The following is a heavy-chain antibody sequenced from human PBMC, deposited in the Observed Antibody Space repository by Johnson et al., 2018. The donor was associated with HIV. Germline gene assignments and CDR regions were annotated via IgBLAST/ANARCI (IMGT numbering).Heavy chain of an antibody. J-gene: IGHJ3*02. D-gene: IGHD6-6*01. CDR3: AKQHEQLVEPDAFDI. Sequence: VQLVESGGGVVRPGGSLRLSCAAAGFTFDDYGMSWVRQAPGKGLVWVARIKGDGSITNYADSVKGRFIISRDNSKNTLYLQMNSLRAEDTAVYYCAKQHEQLVEPDAFDIWGQGTMVTVSS. CDR1: GFTFDDYG. CDR2: IKGDGSIT. V-gene: IGHV3-20*04.